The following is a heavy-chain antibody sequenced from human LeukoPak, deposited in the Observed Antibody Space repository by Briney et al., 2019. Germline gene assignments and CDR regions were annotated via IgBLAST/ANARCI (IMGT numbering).Heavy chain of an antibody. D-gene: IGHD3-22*01. V-gene: IGHV3-74*01. Sequence: PGGSLRLSCAASGFTFSSYWMHWVRQAPGKGLVWVSRINSDGSSTSYADSVKGRFTISRDNVKNTLYLQMNSLRAEDTAVYYCARDYYDSSGYYYYYMDVRGKGTTVTVSS. CDR1: GFTFSSYW. CDR2: INSDGSST. CDR3: ARDYYDSSGYYYYYMDV. J-gene: IGHJ6*03.